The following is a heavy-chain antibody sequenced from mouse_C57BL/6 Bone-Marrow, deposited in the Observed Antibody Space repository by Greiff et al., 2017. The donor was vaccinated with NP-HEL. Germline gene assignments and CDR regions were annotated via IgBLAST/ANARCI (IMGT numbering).Heavy chain of an antibody. Sequence: VQLQQSGPGLVQPSQCLSISCTVSGFTLTSYCVHWVRQSPGKGLEWLGVIWSGGSTAYNAAYISRLSIRTDNSKSQVFFKMNSLQADDTAIYYCARTAVVAKEGSYVDVWGTGTTVTVSS. V-gene: IGHV2-2*01. CDR1: GFTLTSYC. CDR2: IWSGGST. D-gene: IGHD1-1*01. J-gene: IGHJ1*03. CDR3: ARTAVVAKEGSYVDV.